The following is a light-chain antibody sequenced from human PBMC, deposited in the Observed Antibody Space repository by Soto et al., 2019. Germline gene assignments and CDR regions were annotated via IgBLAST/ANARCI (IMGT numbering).Light chain of an antibody. CDR1: SSDVGGYNW. J-gene: IGLJ2*01. Sequence: QSVLTQPASVSGSPGQSITISCTGASSDVGGYNWVSWYQQHPDKAPKLLIYDVSDRPSGVSDRFSGSKSGNTASLTISGLQAEDEGDYYCSSYSSSSSVVFGGGTQLTVL. V-gene: IGLV2-14*01. CDR3: SSYSSSSSVV. CDR2: DVS.